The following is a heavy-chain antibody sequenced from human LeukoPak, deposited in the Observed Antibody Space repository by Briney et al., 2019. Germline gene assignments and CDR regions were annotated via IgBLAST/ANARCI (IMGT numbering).Heavy chain of an antibody. D-gene: IGHD6-13*01. J-gene: IGHJ4*02. CDR2: ISWNSGSI. CDR3: AKDRYSSSWYYFDY. Sequence: PGGSLRLSCAASGLTFDDYAMHWVRQAPGKGLEWVSGISWNSGSIGYADSVKGRFTISRDNAKNSLYLQMNSLRAEDTALYYCAKDRYSSSWYYFDYWGQGTLVTVSS. V-gene: IGHV3-9*01. CDR1: GLTFDDYA.